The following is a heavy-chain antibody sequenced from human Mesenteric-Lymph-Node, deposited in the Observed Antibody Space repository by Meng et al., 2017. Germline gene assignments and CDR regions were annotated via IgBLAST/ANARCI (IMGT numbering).Heavy chain of an antibody. Sequence: QPQKWVAGLFKPSETLSLTCAVYGGSISSRNWWSWVRQPPGKGLELIGEIYHSGSTNYNPSLKSRVTISVDKSKNQFSLKLSSVTAADTAVYYCARGTYYYGSGSYYPFDYWGQGTLVTVSS. D-gene: IGHD3-10*01. J-gene: IGHJ4*02. CDR2: IYHSGST. V-gene: IGHV4-4*02. CDR1: GGSISSRNW. CDR3: ARGTYYYGSGSYYPFDY.